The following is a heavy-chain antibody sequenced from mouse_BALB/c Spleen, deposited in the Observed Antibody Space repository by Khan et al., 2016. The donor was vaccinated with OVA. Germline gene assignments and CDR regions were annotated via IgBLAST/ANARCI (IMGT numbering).Heavy chain of an antibody. CDR2: IYPRSGNT. V-gene: IGHV1-77*01. D-gene: IGHD1-2*01. Sequence: QVQLQQSGAELARPGASVKLSFKASGYTFTDYYINWVKQRTGQDLEWIGEIYPRSGNTYYNEKFKGKATLTADKSSSIAYMQLSSLTSEDSAVYFCARRNYFGYTFAYWGQGTLVTVSA. CDR1: GYTFTDYY. J-gene: IGHJ3*01. CDR3: ARRNYFGYTFAY.